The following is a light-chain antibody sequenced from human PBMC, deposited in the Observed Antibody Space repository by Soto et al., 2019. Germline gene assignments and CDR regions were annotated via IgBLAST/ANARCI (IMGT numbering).Light chain of an antibody. Sequence: DIQMTQSPSTLSASVGDRVTITCRASQSINSWLAWYQQNPGKAPNLLIYEASSLESGVPSRFSGGRSGTEFTLTISSLQPDDFATYYCQQYDSYPWTLGQGTKVEIK. V-gene: IGKV1-5*03. J-gene: IGKJ1*01. CDR3: QQYDSYPWT. CDR1: QSINSW. CDR2: EAS.